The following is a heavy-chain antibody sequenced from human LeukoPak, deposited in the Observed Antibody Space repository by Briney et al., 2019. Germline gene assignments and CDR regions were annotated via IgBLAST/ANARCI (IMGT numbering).Heavy chain of an antibody. CDR2: IWFDGSNK. D-gene: IGHD4-17*01. J-gene: IGHJ3*02. CDR1: GFTFSSYG. CDR3: ARAYGDYESYAFDI. Sequence: GRSLRLSCAASGFTFSSYGMHWVRQAPGKGLEWVAVIWFDGSNKYYADSVKGRFTISRDNSKNTLYLQMNSLRAEDTAVYYCARAYGDYESYAFDIWGQGTMVTVSS. V-gene: IGHV3-33*01.